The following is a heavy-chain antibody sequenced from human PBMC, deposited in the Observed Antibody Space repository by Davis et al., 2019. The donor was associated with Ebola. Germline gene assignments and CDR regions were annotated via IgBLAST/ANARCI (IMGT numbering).Heavy chain of an antibody. CDR3: ARDGASSSWYIGY. Sequence: AASVKVSCKASGYTFTTYGINWVRQATGQGLEWMGWVNPNSGNTGYAQKFQGRVTMTRNTSISTAYLELSSLSSDDTAVYYCARDGASSSWYIGYWGQGTLVTVSS. CDR1: GYTFTTYG. CDR2: VNPNSGNT. V-gene: IGHV1-8*01. D-gene: IGHD6-13*01. J-gene: IGHJ4*02.